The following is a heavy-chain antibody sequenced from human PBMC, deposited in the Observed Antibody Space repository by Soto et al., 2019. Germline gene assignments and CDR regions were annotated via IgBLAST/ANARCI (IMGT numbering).Heavy chain of an antibody. CDR1: GDSISSYY. Sequence: QVQLQESGPGLVKPSETLSLTCTVSGDSISSYYWSWIRQPPGKGLEWIGYISYSGSTNYNPSLKSRVNISVDTSKNRFSLQRTSVTAADTAVYYCARARGVAALSYDMDVWGQGTTVTVSS. CDR2: ISYSGST. D-gene: IGHD6-25*01. V-gene: IGHV4-59*01. CDR3: ARARGVAALSYDMDV. J-gene: IGHJ6*03.